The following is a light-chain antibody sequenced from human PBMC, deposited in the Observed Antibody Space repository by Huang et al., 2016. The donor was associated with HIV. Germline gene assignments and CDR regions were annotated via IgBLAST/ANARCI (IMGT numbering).Light chain of an antibody. CDR2: WAA. CDR1: QSVLSRPSNKTY. CDR3: QQYFISPPT. J-gene: IGKJ2*01. Sequence: DIVMTQSPDSLAVSLGERATINCKSSQSVLSRPSNKTYLDWYQQRPVQSPNLLIYWAATRQSGVPDRVSGSGSGTQFTLTISSLQAEDVAFYYCQQYFISPPTFGQGTKLEI. V-gene: IGKV4-1*01.